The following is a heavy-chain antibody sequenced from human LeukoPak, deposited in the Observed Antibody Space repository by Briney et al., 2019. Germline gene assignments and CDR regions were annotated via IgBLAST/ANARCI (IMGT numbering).Heavy chain of an antibody. CDR1: GFTVSSNY. Sequence: GGSLRLSCAASGFTVSSNYMSWVRQAPGKGLEWVSVIYSGGSTYYADSVKGRFTISRDNSKNTLYLQMNSLRAEDTAMYYCARVNGGYYFDYWGQGTLVTVSS. J-gene: IGHJ4*02. CDR2: IYSGGST. CDR3: ARVNGGYYFDY. V-gene: IGHV3-53*01.